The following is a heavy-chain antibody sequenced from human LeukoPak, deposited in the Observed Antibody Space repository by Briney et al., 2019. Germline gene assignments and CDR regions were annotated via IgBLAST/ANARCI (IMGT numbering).Heavy chain of an antibody. CDR3: AAESERWLVRS. V-gene: IGHV4-59*08. CDR1: GDSISSYY. D-gene: IGHD6-19*01. CDR2: IFYTGST. Sequence: SETLSLTCTVFGDSISSYYWNWLRQPPGKELEYIGYIFYTGSTKYNPSLKSRVTMSVDTSTNQLSLKLTSLTAADTAVYYCAAESERWLVRSWGQGTLVTVSS. J-gene: IGHJ4*02.